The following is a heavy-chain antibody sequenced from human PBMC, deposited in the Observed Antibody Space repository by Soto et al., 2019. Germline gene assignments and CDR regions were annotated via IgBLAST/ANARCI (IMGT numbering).Heavy chain of an antibody. V-gene: IGHV4-31*03. CDR1: GGSISSGGYY. J-gene: IGHJ6*02. CDR2: IYYSGST. D-gene: IGHD7-27*01. CDR3: ARDGKLTGDYYYNAMDV. Sequence: SETLSLTCTVSGGSISSGGYYWSWIRQHPGKGLVWIGYIYYSGSTYYNPSLKSRVTISVDTSKNQFSLTLSSVTAADTAVYYCARDGKLTGDYYYNAMDVWGQGTTVTVSS.